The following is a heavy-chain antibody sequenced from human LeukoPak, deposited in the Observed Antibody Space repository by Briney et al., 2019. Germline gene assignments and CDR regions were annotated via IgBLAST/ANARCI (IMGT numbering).Heavy chain of an antibody. Sequence: GAPLHISCKASGYSFTSYWIGWLRPTPGKRLGWMWISYPGDSATSDSTSFRGQTTISAESSLSTYTLQRSSLNAANPAMYYCARGGFEYSSPTFDYWGQGTLVTVSS. J-gene: IGHJ4*02. CDR1: GYSFTSYW. CDR2: SYPGDSAT. V-gene: IGHV5-51*03. CDR3: ARGGFEYSSPTFDY. D-gene: IGHD6-6*01.